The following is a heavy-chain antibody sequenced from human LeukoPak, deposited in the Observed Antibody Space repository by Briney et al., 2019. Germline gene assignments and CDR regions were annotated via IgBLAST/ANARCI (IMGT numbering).Heavy chain of an antibody. CDR2: IYSGGST. CDR3: ARGDDSGYYDYFDY. J-gene: IGHJ4*02. D-gene: IGHD3-22*01. V-gene: IGHV3-53*01. Sequence: GGSLRLSCAASGFTVSSNYMSWVRQAPGKGLEWVSVIYSGGSTYYADSVKGRFTISRDFSKNTVFLHMYSLRAEDTAMYYCARGDDSGYYDYFDYWGQGALVTVSS. CDR1: GFTVSSNY.